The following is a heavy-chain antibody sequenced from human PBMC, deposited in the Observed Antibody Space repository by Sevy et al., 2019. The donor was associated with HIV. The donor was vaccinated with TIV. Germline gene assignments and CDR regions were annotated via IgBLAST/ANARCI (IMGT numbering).Heavy chain of an antibody. D-gene: IGHD6-13*01. J-gene: IGHJ6*02. V-gene: IGHV1-8*02. Sequence: ASVKVSCKASGYTFSGYDINWVRQATGQGLEWMGWMNPDSGRRGYAPKFQGRVTMTTNTSIDTAYMELRRLRSEDSAVYYCARADLDSSTFFYYYGMDVWGQWTTVTVSS. CDR2: MNPDSGRR. CDR1: GYTFSGYD. CDR3: ARADLDSSTFFYYYGMDV.